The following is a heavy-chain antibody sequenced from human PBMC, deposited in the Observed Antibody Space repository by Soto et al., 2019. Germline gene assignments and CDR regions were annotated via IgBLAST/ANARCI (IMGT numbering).Heavy chain of an antibody. Sequence: QVQLQESGPGLVKPSETLSLTCTVSGVSISNNYWCWIRQPPGKGLEWMGYIYYNGNTNYNPSLKSRVSMSVDTSRNQISLKLTTVTAADTAVYYCTRANWYSEYWGQGTLVTVSS. V-gene: IGHV4-59*01. CDR2: IYYNGNT. D-gene: IGHD7-27*01. J-gene: IGHJ4*02. CDR3: TRANWYSEY. CDR1: GVSISNNY.